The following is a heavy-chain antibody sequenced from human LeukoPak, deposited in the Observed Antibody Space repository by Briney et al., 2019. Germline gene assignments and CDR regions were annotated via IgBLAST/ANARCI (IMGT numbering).Heavy chain of an antibody. Sequence: SETLSLTCAVYGGSFSGYYWSWIRQPPGKGLEWIGEINHSGSTNYNPSLKSRVTISVDTSKNQFSLKLSSVTAADTAVYYCASRNGSGSYAYFDYWGQGTLVTVSS. V-gene: IGHV4-34*01. CDR3: ASRNGSGSYAYFDY. D-gene: IGHD3-10*01. CDR1: GGSFSGYY. J-gene: IGHJ4*02. CDR2: INHSGST.